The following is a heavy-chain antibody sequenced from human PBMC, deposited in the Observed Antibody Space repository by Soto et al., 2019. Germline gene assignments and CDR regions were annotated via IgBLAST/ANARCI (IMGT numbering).Heavy chain of an antibody. D-gene: IGHD5-18*01. J-gene: IGHJ4*02. CDR1: GFTFSTYG. CDR3: ATGFSYSVIDY. Sequence: QVQLVESGGCVVQPGRSLRLSCEASGFTFSTYGMHWVRQAPGKGLEWVAVISYDGSNKYYAQSVKGRFTISRDNSKNTLYLQMSSLRAEDTAVYYCATGFSYSVIDYWGQGTLVTVSS. CDR2: ISYDGSNK. V-gene: IGHV3-30*03.